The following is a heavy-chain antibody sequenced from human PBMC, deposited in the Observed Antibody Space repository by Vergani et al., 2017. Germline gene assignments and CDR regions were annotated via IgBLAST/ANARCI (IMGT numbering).Heavy chain of an antibody. V-gene: IGHV1-2*02. D-gene: IGHD1-1*01. CDR2: INPNSGGT. CDR3: ARVQGYNWNDLSLYFDY. J-gene: IGHJ4*02. Sequence: QVQLVQSGAEVKKPGASVKVSCKASGYTFTGYYMHWVRQAPGQGLEWMGWINPNSGGTNYAQKFQGRVTMTRDTSFSTAYMELSRLRSDDTAVYYCARVQGYNWNDLSLYFDYGGQGTLVTVSA. CDR1: GYTFTGYY.